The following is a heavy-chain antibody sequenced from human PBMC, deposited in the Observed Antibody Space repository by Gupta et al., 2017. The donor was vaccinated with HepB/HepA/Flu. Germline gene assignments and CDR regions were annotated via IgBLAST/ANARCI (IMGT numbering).Heavy chain of an antibody. CDR3: AKDRNWNQGLGAFDI. J-gene: IGHJ3*02. V-gene: IGHV3-23*01. D-gene: IGHD1-1*01. CDR2: ISGSGSIT. CDR1: GFTFSSYA. Sequence: EVQLLESGGGLVQPGGSLRLSCAASGFTFSSYAMTWVRQAPGKGLEWVSSISGSGSITYYSDSVEGRFTISRDNSKNTLYVQMNSLGAEDTAVYYCAKDRNWNQGLGAFDIWGQGTLVTVSS.